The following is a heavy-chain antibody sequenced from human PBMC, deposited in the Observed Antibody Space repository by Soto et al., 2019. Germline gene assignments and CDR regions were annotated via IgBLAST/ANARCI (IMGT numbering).Heavy chain of an antibody. D-gene: IGHD3-22*01. CDR2: IYPDDSDT. CDR3: ARTPGFSYDSNGYYNDY. J-gene: IGHJ4*02. Sequence: GESLKISCKGSGYSFRSYWIGWVRQSPGKGLEWMGIIYPDDSDTKYSPSFQGQVTISADKSINTAYLEWSSLEASDTAMYYCARTPGFSYDSNGYYNDYWGQGTLVTVSS. V-gene: IGHV5-51*01. CDR1: GYSFRSYW.